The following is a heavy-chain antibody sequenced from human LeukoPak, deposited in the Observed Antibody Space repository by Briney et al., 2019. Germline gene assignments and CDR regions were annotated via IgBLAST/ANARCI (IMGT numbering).Heavy chain of an antibody. CDR3: ARVGHVLLWFGELKLDAFDI. CDR1: GGSISSYY. CDR2: IYYSGST. D-gene: IGHD3-10*01. Sequence: PSETLSLTCTVSGGSISSYYWSWIRQPPGKGLEWIGYIYYSGSTNYNPSLKSRVTISVDTSKNQFSLKLSSVTAADTAVYYCARVGHVLLWFGELKLDAFDIWGQGTMVTVSS. V-gene: IGHV4-59*12. J-gene: IGHJ3*02.